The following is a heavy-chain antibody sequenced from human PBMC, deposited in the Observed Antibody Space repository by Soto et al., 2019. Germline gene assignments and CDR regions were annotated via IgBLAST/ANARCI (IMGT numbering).Heavy chain of an antibody. CDR2: ISAYNGNT. V-gene: IGHV1-18*01. Sequence: ASVKVSCKASGYTFTSYGISWVRRAPGQGLEWMGWISAYNGNTNYAQKLQGRVTMTTDTSTSTAYMELRSLRSDDTAVYYCARDTRLTYYYGMDVWGQGTTVTVSS. CDR1: GYTFTSYG. CDR3: ARDTRLTYYYGMDV. D-gene: IGHD2-15*01. J-gene: IGHJ6*02.